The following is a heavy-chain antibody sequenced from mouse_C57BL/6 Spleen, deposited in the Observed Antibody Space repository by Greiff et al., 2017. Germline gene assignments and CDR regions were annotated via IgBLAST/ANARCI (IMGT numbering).Heavy chain of an antibody. CDR3: ARRGPLRGYFDY. CDR1: GYTFTSYW. V-gene: IGHV1-53*01. Sequence: QVQLQQPGTELVKPGASVKLSCKASGYTFTSYWMHWVKQRPGQGLEWIGNINPSNGGTNYNEKFKSKATLTVDKYSSTAYMQLSSLTAEDSAVYYCARRGPLRGYFDYWGQGTTLTVSS. CDR2: INPSNGGT. J-gene: IGHJ2*01.